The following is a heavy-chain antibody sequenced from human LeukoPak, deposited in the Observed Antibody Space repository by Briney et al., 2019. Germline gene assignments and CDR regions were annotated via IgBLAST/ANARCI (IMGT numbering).Heavy chain of an antibody. Sequence: GGSLRLSCAASGFTSSSYEMNWVRQAPGKGLEWVSYISSSGSTIYYADSVKGRFTISRDNAKNSLYLQMNSLRAEDTAVYYCARGVRSGYYYDYFDYWGQGTLVTVSS. V-gene: IGHV3-48*03. CDR2: ISSSGSTI. CDR3: ARGVRSGYYYDYFDY. D-gene: IGHD3-22*01. CDR1: GFTSSSYE. J-gene: IGHJ4*02.